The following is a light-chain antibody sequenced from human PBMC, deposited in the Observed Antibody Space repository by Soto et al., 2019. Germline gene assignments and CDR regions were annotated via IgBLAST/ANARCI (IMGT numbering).Light chain of an antibody. CDR3: NSHRSSSPRWV. CDR2: DVS. J-gene: IGLJ3*02. Sequence: QSALTQPASVSGSPGQSITISCTGTSSDVGGYKYVSWYQQHPGKAPKLMIYDVSNRPSGVSNRFSGSKSGNTASLTISGLQAEDEADYYCNSHRSSSPRWVFGGGTKLTVL. V-gene: IGLV2-14*01. CDR1: SSDVGGYKY.